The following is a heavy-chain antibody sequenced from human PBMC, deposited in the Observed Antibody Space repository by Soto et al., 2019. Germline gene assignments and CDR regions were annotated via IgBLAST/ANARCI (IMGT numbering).Heavy chain of an antibody. CDR1: GGSISSGGYY. J-gene: IGHJ3*02. CDR3: ARLLYYYDSSGYSGELAFDI. Sequence: SETLSLTCTVSGGSISSGGYYWSWIRQHPGKGLEWIGYIYYSGSTYYNPSLKSRVTISVDTSKNQFSLKLSSVTAADTVVYYCARLLYYYDSSGYSGELAFDIWGQGTMVT. V-gene: IGHV4-31*03. CDR2: IYYSGST. D-gene: IGHD3-22*01.